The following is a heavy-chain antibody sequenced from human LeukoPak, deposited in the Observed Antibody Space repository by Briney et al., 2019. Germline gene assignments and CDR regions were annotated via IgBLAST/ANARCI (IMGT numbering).Heavy chain of an antibody. Sequence: PSQTLSLTCTVSGGSISSGSYYWSWIRQPAGKGLEWIGRIYTSGSTHYNPSLKSRVTISVDTSKQQFSLKLTSVTAADTAVYYCASPRGASGTFDIWGQGTMVTVSS. CDR1: GGSISSGSYY. J-gene: IGHJ3*02. CDR3: ASPRGASGTFDI. CDR2: IYTSGST. V-gene: IGHV4-61*02. D-gene: IGHD1-26*01.